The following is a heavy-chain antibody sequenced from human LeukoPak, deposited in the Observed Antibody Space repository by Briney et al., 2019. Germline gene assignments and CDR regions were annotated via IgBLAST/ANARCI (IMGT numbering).Heavy chain of an antibody. CDR3: AKEISRIAVAQRGY. J-gene: IGHJ4*02. CDR2: IRYDGSEK. D-gene: IGHD6-19*01. V-gene: IGHV3-30*02. Sequence: GGSLRLPCESSGFTFSSNGMHWVRQAPGKGLEWVAFIRYDGSEKYYADSVKGRFTISRDNSKNTLYLQMNSLRVEDTAVYYCAKEISRIAVAQRGYWGQGTLVTVSS. CDR1: GFTFSSNG.